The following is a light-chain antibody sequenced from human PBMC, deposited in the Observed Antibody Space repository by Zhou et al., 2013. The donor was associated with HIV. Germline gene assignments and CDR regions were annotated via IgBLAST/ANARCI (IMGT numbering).Light chain of an antibody. CDR3: MQALQTPPT. V-gene: IGKV2-28*01. CDR2: LGS. J-gene: IGKJ2*01. Sequence: DIVMTQSPLSLPVIPGEPASISCRSSQSLLHSNGKNYLDWYLQKPGQSPQLLFYLGSIRASRVPDRFSVSGSGTDFTLKISRVEADDVGIYYCMQALQTPPTFGQGTKLGI. CDR1: QSLLHSNGKNY.